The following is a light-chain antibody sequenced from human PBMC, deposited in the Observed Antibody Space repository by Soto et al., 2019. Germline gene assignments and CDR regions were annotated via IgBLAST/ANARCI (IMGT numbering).Light chain of an antibody. J-gene: IGLJ1*01. CDR1: SSDVGAYTY. V-gene: IGLV2-8*01. CDR2: GVT. Sequence: QSALTQPPSASGSPGQSVTISCTGTSSDVGAYTYVSWYQQHPGKAPKLMIYGVTERPSGVPDRFSGSKSGNTASLTVSGIQTEDEAYYYCSSYAGRNNYVFGNGTKVTV. CDR3: SSYAGRNNYV.